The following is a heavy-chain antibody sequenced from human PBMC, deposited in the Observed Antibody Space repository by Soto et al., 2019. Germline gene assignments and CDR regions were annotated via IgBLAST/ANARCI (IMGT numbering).Heavy chain of an antibody. CDR1: GGSISSYF. V-gene: IGHV4-59*01. J-gene: IGHJ6*02. Sequence: ETLSLTCTVSGGSISSYFWTWIRQPPGKGLEWIGYIYYSGSTNYNPSLKSRVTISVDTSKNQFSLKLSSVTAADTAVYYCARGSDFLYYYGMDVWGQGTTVTVSS. CDR2: IYYSGST. D-gene: IGHD5-12*01. CDR3: ARGSDFLYYYGMDV.